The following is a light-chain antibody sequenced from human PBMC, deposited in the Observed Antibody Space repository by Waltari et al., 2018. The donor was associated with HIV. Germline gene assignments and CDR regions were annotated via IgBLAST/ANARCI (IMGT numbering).Light chain of an antibody. Sequence: QSVLTQPPSASGTPGQRVTISCSGSSSNIGRNPVNWYQQFPGTAPKVLIYSNNQWPSGVPDRFSSSKSGTSASLAISGLQSEDEAVYYCAAWDDSLKGVLFGGGTKLTVL. CDR2: SNN. V-gene: IGLV1-44*01. J-gene: IGLJ2*01. CDR3: AAWDDSLKGVL. CDR1: SSNIGRNP.